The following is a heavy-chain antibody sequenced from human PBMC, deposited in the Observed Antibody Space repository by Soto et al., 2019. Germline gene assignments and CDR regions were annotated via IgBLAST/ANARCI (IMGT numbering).Heavy chain of an antibody. V-gene: IGHV1-3*01. J-gene: IGHJ4*02. D-gene: IGHD4-17*01. CDR3: ARGGTYGDYVIAHY. CDR2: INAGNGNT. Sequence: ASVKVSCKASGYTFTSYAMHWARQAPGQRLEWMGWINAGNGNTKYSQKFQGRVTITRDTSASTAYMELSTLRSEDTAVYYSARGGTYGDYVIAHYSGQGTMVTGSS. CDR1: GYTFTSYA.